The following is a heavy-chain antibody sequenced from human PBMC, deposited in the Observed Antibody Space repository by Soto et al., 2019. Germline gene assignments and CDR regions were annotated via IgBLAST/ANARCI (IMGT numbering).Heavy chain of an antibody. J-gene: IGHJ4*02. CDR1: GGSVSSGSYY. Sequence: KSSETLSLTCTVSGGSVSSGSYYWSWIRQPPGKGLEWIGYIYYSGSTNYNPSLKSRVTISVDTSKNQFSLKLSSVTAADTAVYYCARGGHYYDSSGYYPSFDYWGQGTLVTVS. CDR2: IYYSGST. V-gene: IGHV4-61*01. CDR3: ARGGHYYDSSGYYPSFDY. D-gene: IGHD3-22*01.